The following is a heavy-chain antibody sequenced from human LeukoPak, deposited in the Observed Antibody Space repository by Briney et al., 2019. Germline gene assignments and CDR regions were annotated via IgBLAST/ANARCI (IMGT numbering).Heavy chain of an antibody. Sequence: SETLSLTCTVSGGSISSYYWSWIRQPPGKGLEWIGYIYYSGSTNYNPSLKSRVTISVDTSKNQFSLKLSPVTAADTAVYYCARGGGYYYGLDYWGQGTLVTVSS. CDR2: IYYSGST. V-gene: IGHV4-59*01. CDR3: ARGGGYYYGLDY. D-gene: IGHD3-22*01. J-gene: IGHJ4*02. CDR1: GGSISSYY.